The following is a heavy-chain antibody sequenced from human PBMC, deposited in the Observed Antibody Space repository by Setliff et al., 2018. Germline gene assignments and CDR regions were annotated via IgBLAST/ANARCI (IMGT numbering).Heavy chain of an antibody. J-gene: IGHJ4*02. CDR2: VDHSGNT. V-gene: IGHV4-39*01. Sequence: SETLSLTCTVSGDSISRSTYYWGWIRQSPGKGLDWIGTVDHSGNTFYNPSLKSRVTISVDTSKNQLSLKLASVTAADTAVYYCARRDSTGYYGYSFDFWGQGTLVTSPQ. CDR1: GDSISRSTYY. CDR3: ARRDSTGYYGYSFDF. D-gene: IGHD3-22*01.